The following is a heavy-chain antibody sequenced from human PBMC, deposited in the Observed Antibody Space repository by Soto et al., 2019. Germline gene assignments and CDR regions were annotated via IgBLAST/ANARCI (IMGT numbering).Heavy chain of an antibody. D-gene: IGHD3-3*01. CDR1: GFTFSSYS. CDR2: ISSSSSTI. Sequence: GGSLRLSCAASGFTFSSYSMNWVRQAPGKGLEWVSYISSSSSTIYYADSVKGRFTISRDNAKNSLYLQMNSLRDEDTAVYYCASSTIFGVVIPFDYWGQGTLVTVSS. CDR3: ASSTIFGVVIPFDY. V-gene: IGHV3-48*02. J-gene: IGHJ4*02.